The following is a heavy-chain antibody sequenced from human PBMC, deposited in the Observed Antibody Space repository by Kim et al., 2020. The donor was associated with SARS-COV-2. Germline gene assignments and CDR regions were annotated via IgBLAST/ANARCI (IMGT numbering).Heavy chain of an antibody. CDR2: IYYSGST. Sequence: SETLSLTCTVSGGSISSSSYYWGWIRQPPGKGLEWIGSIYYSGSTYYNPSLKRRVTISVDTSKNQFSLKLSSVTAADTAVYYCARHQRADIVVVPAADDAIDIWGQGTMVTVSS. CDR1: GGSISSSSYY. V-gene: IGHV4-39*01. CDR3: ARHQRADIVVVPAADDAIDI. D-gene: IGHD2-2*01. J-gene: IGHJ3*02.